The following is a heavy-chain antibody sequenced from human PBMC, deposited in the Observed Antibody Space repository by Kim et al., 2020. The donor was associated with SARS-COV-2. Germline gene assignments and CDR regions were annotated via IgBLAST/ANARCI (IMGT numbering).Heavy chain of an antibody. D-gene: IGHD6-13*01. V-gene: IGHV3-30-3*01. CDR3: ARDRVVAAAGTTIYVGM. Sequence: GGSLRLSCTASGFTFSSYAMHWVRQAPGKGLEWVAVISYDGSNKYYADSVKGRFTISRDNSKNTLYLQMNSLRAEDTAEYYCARDRVVAAAGTTIYVGM. CDR1: GFTFSSYA. CDR2: ISYDGSNK. J-gene: IGHJ6*01.